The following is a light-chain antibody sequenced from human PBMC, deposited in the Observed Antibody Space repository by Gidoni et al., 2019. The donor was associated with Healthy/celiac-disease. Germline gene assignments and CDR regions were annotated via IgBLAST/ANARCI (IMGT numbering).Light chain of an antibody. Sequence: QSALTQPRSVSASPGQSVTISCTGTSSDVGGYNYVSWYQQHPGKAPKLMIYDVSKRPSGVPDRFSGSKSGNTASLTISGRQAEDEADYYCCSYAGSYTWVFGGGTKLTVL. CDR2: DVS. CDR3: CSYAGSYTWV. J-gene: IGLJ3*02. V-gene: IGLV2-11*01. CDR1: SSDVGGYNY.